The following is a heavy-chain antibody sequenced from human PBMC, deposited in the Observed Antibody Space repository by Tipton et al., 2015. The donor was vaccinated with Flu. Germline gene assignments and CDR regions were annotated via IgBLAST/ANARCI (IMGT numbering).Heavy chain of an antibody. CDR2: FYTNGGT. Sequence: TLSLTCSVPGASFSSIGHYWGWIRLSAGKGLEWIGRFYTNGGTNYNPSLQGRVTLSVDTSKSQFSLRLTSVTAADTALYYCAGGAFGDPRFAAFSIWGQGKMVNVSS. CDR3: AGGAFGDPRFAAFSI. V-gene: IGHV4-61*02. D-gene: IGHD4-17*01. CDR1: GASFSSIGHY. J-gene: IGHJ3*02.